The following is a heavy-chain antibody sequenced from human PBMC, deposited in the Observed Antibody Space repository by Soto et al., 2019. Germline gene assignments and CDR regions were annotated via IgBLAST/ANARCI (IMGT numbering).Heavy chain of an antibody. D-gene: IGHD1-26*01. CDR2: TYYRSKWYY. Sequence: LTCAISGDNVSSNSAAWNWIRQSPSRGLEWLGRTYYRSKWYYDYATSVKSRITINADTSKNQFSLQLNSVTPEDTAVYYCARLLAGVDYGMDVWGQGTTVTVSS. CDR3: ARLLAGVDYGMDV. V-gene: IGHV6-1*01. CDR1: GDNVSSNSAA. J-gene: IGHJ6*02.